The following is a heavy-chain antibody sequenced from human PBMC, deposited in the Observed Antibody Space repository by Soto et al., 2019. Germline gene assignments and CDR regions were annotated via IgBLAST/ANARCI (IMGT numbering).Heavy chain of an antibody. J-gene: IGHJ4*02. V-gene: IGHV1-8*01. CDR2: MNPNTGNS. CDR1: GYTFTSYD. Sequence: ASVKVSCKASGYTFTSYDIYWVRQATGQGLERMGWMNPNTGNSGYAQKSQGRVTMTSDTSISTAHMELSSLRSEDTAVYYCARRAETNGWNGFGADKYYFDFWGKGTLVTVSS. D-gene: IGHD1-1*01. CDR3: ARRAETNGWNGFGADKYYFDF.